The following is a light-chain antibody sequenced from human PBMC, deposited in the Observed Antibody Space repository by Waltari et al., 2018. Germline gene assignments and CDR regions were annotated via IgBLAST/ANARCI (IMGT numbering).Light chain of an antibody. V-gene: IGLV3-1*01. CDR2: KDA. Sequence: YELSQPPSLSVSPGQTATNTSSGEKLDKTFVHWYQQRPGPPPILVISKDADRPSGIPERFSGTNSGNTATLTISGTQVVDEADYYCQAWDVAIVVFGGGTKLTVL. J-gene: IGLJ2*01. CDR3: QAWDVAIVV. CDR1: KLDKTF.